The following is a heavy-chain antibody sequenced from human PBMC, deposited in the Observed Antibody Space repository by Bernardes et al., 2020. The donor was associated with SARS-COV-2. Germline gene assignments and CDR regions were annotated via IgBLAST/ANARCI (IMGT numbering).Heavy chain of an antibody. J-gene: IGHJ5*02. Sequence: SETLSLTRAVYGESFSDYYWTWIRQPPGKGLEWIGEIYHSGSTNYNPSLKSRVTISVDTSKNQFSLKLNSVTAADTAVYYCAREYSTSSRLNWFDPWGQGTLVTVSS. CDR2: IYHSGST. V-gene: IGHV4-34*01. CDR1: GESFSDYY. CDR3: AREYSTSSRLNWFDP. D-gene: IGHD6-6*01.